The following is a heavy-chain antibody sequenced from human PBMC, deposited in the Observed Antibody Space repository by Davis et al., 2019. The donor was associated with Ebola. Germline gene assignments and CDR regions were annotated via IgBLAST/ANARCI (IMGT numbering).Heavy chain of an antibody. CDR3: AKDRELAGILG. CDR2: ISGSGGST. Sequence: GGSLRLSCAASGFTFSSYWMTWVRQAPGKGLEWVSAISGSGGSTYYADSVKGRFTISRDNSKKTLYLQMNSLRAEDTAVYYCAKDRELAGILGWGQGTLVTVSS. CDR1: GFTFSSYW. D-gene: IGHD3-10*01. V-gene: IGHV3-23*01. J-gene: IGHJ4*02.